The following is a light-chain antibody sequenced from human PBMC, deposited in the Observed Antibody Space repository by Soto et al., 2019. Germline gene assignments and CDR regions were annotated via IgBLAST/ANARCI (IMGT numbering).Light chain of an antibody. V-gene: IGLV1-51*01. CDR3: GTWESGLSPHVV. CDR1: SSNIGNNY. J-gene: IGLJ2*01. Sequence: QSVLTQPPSVSAAPGQKVTISCSGSSSNIGNNYVSWYQQLPGIAPKLLIYDNDKRPSGIPDRFSGSKSGTSATLDITGLQTGDEADYYCGTWESGLSPHVVFGGGTKLTVL. CDR2: DND.